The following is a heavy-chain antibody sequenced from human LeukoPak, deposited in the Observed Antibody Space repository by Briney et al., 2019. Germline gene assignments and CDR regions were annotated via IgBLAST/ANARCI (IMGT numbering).Heavy chain of an antibody. Sequence: ASVKVSCKASGYTFTSYYMHWVRQAPGQGLEWMGIINPSGGSTSYAQKFQGRVTMIRDTSTSTVYMELSSLRSEDTAVYYCATTTSGGDAFDIWGQGTMVTVSS. D-gene: IGHD1-26*01. CDR2: INPSGGST. V-gene: IGHV1-46*01. J-gene: IGHJ3*02. CDR3: ATTTSGGDAFDI. CDR1: GYTFTSYY.